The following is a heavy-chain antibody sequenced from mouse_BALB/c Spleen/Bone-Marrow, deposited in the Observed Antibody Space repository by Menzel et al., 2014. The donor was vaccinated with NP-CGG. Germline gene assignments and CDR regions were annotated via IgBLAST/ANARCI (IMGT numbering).Heavy chain of an antibody. D-gene: IGHD3-3*01. CDR3: ARHRADYYAMDY. Sequence: EVHLVESGGDLVKPGGSLKLSCAASGFTFSSYGMSWVRQTPDKRLEWVATISIGDSYTYYPDSVKGRFTISRDNAKNTLYLLMSSLKSEDTAMYYCARHRADYYAMDYWGQGTSVTVSS. CDR2: ISIGDSYT. CDR1: GFTFSSYG. V-gene: IGHV5-6*01. J-gene: IGHJ4*01.